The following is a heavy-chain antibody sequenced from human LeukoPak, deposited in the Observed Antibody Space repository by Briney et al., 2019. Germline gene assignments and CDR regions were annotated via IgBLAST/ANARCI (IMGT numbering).Heavy chain of an antibody. J-gene: IGHJ4*02. Sequence: GGSLTLSCSASGFTLNTYTMNSARPPPGKGLQWVASISGSGGTTYYADSVKGRFTISRDNSKNTVYLQLSSLRAEDTAVYYCAKDPSDFLVDCWGQGTLVTVSS. V-gene: IGHV3-23*01. D-gene: IGHD2-21*02. CDR3: AKDPSDFLVDC. CDR1: GFTLNTYT. CDR2: ISGSGGTT.